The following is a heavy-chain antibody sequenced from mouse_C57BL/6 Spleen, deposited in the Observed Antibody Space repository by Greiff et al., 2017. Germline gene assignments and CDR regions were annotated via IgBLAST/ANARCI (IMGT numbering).Heavy chain of an antibody. CDR2: IYPGDGDT. J-gene: IGHJ4*01. V-gene: IGHV1-80*01. Sequence: VQVVESGAELVKPGASVKISCKASGYAFSSYWMNWVKQRPGKGLEWIGQIYPGDGDTNYNGKFKGKATLTADKSSSTAYMQLSSLTSEDSAVYFCASSYRKGMDYWGQGTSVTVSS. CDR1: GYAFSSYW. D-gene: IGHD1-1*01. CDR3: ASSYRKGMDY.